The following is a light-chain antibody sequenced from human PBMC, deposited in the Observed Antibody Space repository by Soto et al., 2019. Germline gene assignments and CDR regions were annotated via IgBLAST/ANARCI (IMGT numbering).Light chain of an antibody. J-gene: IGLJ2*01. CDR2: DVS. CDR3: SSYTSSSTLDVV. Sequence: QSALTQPASVSGSPGQSITISCTGTSSDVGGYNYVSWYQQHPGKAPKLIIYDVSNWPSGVSNRFSGSKSGNTASLTISGLQAEDEADYYCSSYTSSSTLDVVFGGGTKVTVL. V-gene: IGLV2-14*01. CDR1: SSDVGGYNY.